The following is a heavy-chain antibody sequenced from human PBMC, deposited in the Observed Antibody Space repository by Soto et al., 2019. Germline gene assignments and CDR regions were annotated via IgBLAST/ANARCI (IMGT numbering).Heavy chain of an antibody. CDR1: GFTFSSYS. Sequence: GGSLILSCAASGFTFSSYSMNWVRQAPGKGLEWVSSISSSSSYIYYADSVKGRFTISRDNAKNSLYLQMNSLRAEDTAVYYCARDLIAVAGTFGYWGQGTLVTVSS. J-gene: IGHJ4*02. CDR3: ARDLIAVAGTFGY. D-gene: IGHD6-19*01. CDR2: ISSSSSYI. V-gene: IGHV3-21*01.